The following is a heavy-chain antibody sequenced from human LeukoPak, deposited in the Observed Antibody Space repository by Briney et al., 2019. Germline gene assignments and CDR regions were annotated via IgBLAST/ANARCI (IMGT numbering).Heavy chain of an antibody. CDR1: GFTFDDYA. V-gene: IGHV3-9*01. D-gene: IGHD3-9*01. Sequence: GRSLRLSCAASGFTFDDYAMHWVRQAPGKGLEWVSGISWNSGSIGYADSVKGRFTISRDNAKNSLYLQMNSLRAEDTALYYCAKDIISRYFDWFDAFDTWGQGTMVTVSS. J-gene: IGHJ3*02. CDR2: ISWNSGSI. CDR3: AKDIISRYFDWFDAFDT.